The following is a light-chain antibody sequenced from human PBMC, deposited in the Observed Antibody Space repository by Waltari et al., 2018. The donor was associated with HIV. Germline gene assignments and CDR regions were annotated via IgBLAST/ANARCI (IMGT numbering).Light chain of an antibody. CDR2: RAS. CDR1: QSVSSGY. V-gene: IGKV3-20*01. J-gene: IGKJ5*01. CDR3: QQYGSSPIT. Sequence: EIVLTQSPGTLSLSPGERVTLYCRASQSVSSGYLAWYQHKPGQAPRHLIYRASSRATGIPDRFSGSGSGTDFTLTISRLEPEDFAVYYCQQYGSSPITFGQGTRLEIK.